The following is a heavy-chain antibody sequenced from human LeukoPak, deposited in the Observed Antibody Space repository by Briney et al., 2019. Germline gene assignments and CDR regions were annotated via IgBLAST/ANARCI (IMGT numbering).Heavy chain of an antibody. D-gene: IGHD3-3*01. CDR1: GFILSDYN. J-gene: IGHJ6*02. CDR2: ISGSGGST. CDR3: AKRITIFGVLHLYGMDV. Sequence: PGGSLRLSCAASGFILSDYNMDWVRQAPGKGLEWVSAISGSGGSTYYADSVKGRFTISRDNSKNTLYLQMNSLRAEDTAVYYCAKRITIFGVLHLYGMDVWGQGTTATVSS. V-gene: IGHV3-23*01.